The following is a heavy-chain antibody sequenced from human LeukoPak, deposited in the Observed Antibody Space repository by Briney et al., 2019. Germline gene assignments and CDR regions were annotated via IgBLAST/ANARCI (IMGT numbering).Heavy chain of an antibody. CDR2: ISGSGGST. Sequence: GGSPRLSCAASGFTFSSYAMSWVRQAPGKGLEWVSAISGSGGSTYYADSVKGRFTISRDNSKNTLYLQMNSLGAEDTAVYYCAKETLYGDYFDYWGQGTLVTVSS. CDR3: AKETLYGDYFDY. J-gene: IGHJ4*02. CDR1: GFTFSSYA. V-gene: IGHV3-23*01. D-gene: IGHD4-17*01.